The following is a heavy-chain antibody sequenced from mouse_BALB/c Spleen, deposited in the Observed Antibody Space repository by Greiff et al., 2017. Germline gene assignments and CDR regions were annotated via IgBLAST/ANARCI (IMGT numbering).Heavy chain of an antibody. Sequence: QVQLQQSGAELARPGASVKMSCKASGYTFTSYTMHWVKQRPGQGLEWIGYINPSSGYTNYNQKFKDKATLTADKSSSTAYMQLSSLTSEDSAVYYCARGGGKKNYAMDYWGQGTSVTVSS. V-gene: IGHV1-4*01. CDR3: ARGGGKKNYAMDY. CDR2: INPSSGYT. J-gene: IGHJ4*01. D-gene: IGHD2-1*01. CDR1: GYTFTSYT.